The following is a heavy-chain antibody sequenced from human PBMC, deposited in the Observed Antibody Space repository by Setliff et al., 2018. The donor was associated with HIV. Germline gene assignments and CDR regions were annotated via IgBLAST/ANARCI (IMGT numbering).Heavy chain of an antibody. Sequence: NPSETLSLTCTVSGGSISSYYWSWIRQPPGKGLEWIGYIYYSGSTNYNPSLKSRVTISVDTSKNQFSLKLSSVTAADTAVYYCARHAPYPHWAYDYSSFHTWGQGTMVTVSS. CDR3: ARHAPYPHWAYDYSSFHT. J-gene: IGHJ4*03. CDR2: IYYSGST. V-gene: IGHV4-59*08. D-gene: IGHD5-12*01. CDR1: GGSISSYY.